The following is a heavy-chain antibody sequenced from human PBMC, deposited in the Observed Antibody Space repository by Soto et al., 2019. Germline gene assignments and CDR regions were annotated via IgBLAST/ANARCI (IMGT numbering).Heavy chain of an antibody. CDR3: ARQAARNYFDF. Sequence: QVQLVESGGALVKPGGSLRLSCAASGFTFSDYYMSWIRQAPGKGLEWVSYIDSRGRTISYADSVKGRFTISRDDAKNSLYLQMHRPRAEDTAVYSCARQAARNYFDFWGQGTLVTVSS. V-gene: IGHV3-11*01. CDR1: GFTFSDYY. D-gene: IGHD6-6*01. CDR2: IDSRGRTI. J-gene: IGHJ4*02.